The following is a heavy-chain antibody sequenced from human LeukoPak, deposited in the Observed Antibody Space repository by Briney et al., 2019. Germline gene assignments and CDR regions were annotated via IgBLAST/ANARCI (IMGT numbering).Heavy chain of an antibody. D-gene: IGHD3-22*01. CDR3: AKDPSEGYYYDSSGYYDY. Sequence: GGSLRLSCAASGFTFSSYGMHWVRQAPGKGLEWGAVISYDGSNKYYADSVKGRFTISRDNSKNTLYLQMNSLRAEDTVVYYCAKDPSEGYYYDSSGYYDYWGQGTLVTVSS. J-gene: IGHJ4*02. CDR1: GFTFSSYG. V-gene: IGHV3-30*18. CDR2: ISYDGSNK.